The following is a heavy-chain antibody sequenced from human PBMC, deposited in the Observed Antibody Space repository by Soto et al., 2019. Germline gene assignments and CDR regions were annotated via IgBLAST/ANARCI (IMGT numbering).Heavy chain of an antibody. CDR2: IKEDGSTK. CDR1: GFSISAYW. D-gene: IGHD3-10*01. Sequence: GGSLRLSCATSGFSISAYWMHWVRQAPGKGLEWVANIKEDGSTKYYLDSVKGRFTISRDNSKNTLYLQMNSLRAEDTAVYYFAIVGLYYYYYYGMDVWGQGTTVTVSS. J-gene: IGHJ6*02. V-gene: IGHV3-7*03. CDR3: AIVGLYYYYYYGMDV.